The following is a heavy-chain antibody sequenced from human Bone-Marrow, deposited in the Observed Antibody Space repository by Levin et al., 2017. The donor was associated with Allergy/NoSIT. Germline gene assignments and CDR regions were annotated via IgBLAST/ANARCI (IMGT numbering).Heavy chain of an antibody. J-gene: IGHJ4*02. Sequence: GGSLRLSCAASGFTFSSYSMNWVRQAPGKGLEWVSSISSSSSYIYYADSVKGRFTISRDNAKNSLYLQMNSLRAEDTAVYYCARDGGSRDFDYWGQGTLVTVSS. CDR2: ISSSSSYI. CDR3: ARDGGSRDFDY. V-gene: IGHV3-21*01. CDR1: GFTFSSYS. D-gene: IGHD6-13*01.